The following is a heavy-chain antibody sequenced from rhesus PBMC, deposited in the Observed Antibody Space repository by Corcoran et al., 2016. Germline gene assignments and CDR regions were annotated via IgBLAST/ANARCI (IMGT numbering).Heavy chain of an antibody. D-gene: IGHD4-29*01. CDR3: ARGGTGTTVATTVAFDY. CDR1: GFSLSTSGMG. J-gene: IGHJ4*01. Sequence: QVTLKESGPALVKPTQTLTLTCTFSGFSLSTSGMGVGWIRQPPGKALEWLTNIYWDDDKYYSTSLQTRLTISKDTSKSQVILTMTNMDPVDTATSYCARGGTGTTVATTVAFDYWGQGVLVTVSS. V-gene: IGHV2S1*01. CDR2: IYWDDDK.